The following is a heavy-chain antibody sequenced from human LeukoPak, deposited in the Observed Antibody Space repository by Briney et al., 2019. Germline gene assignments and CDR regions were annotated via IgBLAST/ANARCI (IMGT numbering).Heavy chain of an antibody. Sequence: SETLSLTCAVYGGSFSGYYWSWIRQPQGKGLEWIGYIYYSGSTNYNPSLKSRVTISVDTSKNQFSLKLSSVTAADTAVYYCARAWDYDFWSGYYFWFDPWGQGTLVTVSS. V-gene: IGHV4-59*01. CDR3: ARAWDYDFWSGYYFWFDP. CDR2: IYYSGST. CDR1: GGSFSGYY. J-gene: IGHJ5*02. D-gene: IGHD3-3*01.